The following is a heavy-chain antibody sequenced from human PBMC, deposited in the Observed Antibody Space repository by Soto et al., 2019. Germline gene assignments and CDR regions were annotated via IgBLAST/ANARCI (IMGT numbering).Heavy chain of an antibody. CDR1: GGSFSGYY. CDR2: INDSGST. J-gene: IGHJ6*02. Sequence: QVQLQQWGAGLLKPSETLSLTCAVYGGSFSGYYWSWIRQPPGKGLEWIGEINDSGSTNYNPSLKSRVTISVDTSKNQFSLKLSSVTAADTAVYYCARERTGGRSRGGMDVWGQGTTVTVSS. CDR3: ARERTGGRSRGGMDV. V-gene: IGHV4-34*01. D-gene: IGHD3-16*01.